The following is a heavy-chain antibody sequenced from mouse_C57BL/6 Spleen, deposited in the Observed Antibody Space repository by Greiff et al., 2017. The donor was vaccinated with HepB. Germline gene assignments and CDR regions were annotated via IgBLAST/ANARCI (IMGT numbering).Heavy chain of an antibody. Sequence: EVMLVESGGGLVQPGGSLSPSFAASGFPFTVYYMTWVRQPPGKAFEWLGFIRNKTNVYTTEYSASVKGRFTISRDNSQSILYLQMNALRAEDSATYYCARSFTTVAWYFDVWGTGTTVTVSS. D-gene: IGHD1-1*01. CDR1: GFPFTVYY. CDR3: ARSFTTVAWYFDV. J-gene: IGHJ1*03. V-gene: IGHV7-3*01. CDR2: IRNKTNVYTT.